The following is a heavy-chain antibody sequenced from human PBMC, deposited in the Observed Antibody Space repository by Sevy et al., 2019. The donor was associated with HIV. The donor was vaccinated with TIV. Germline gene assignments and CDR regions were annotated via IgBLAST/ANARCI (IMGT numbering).Heavy chain of an antibody. D-gene: IGHD2-15*01. Sequence: SETLSLTCTVSGGSISSSSYYWGWIRQPPGKGLEWIGSVFYSGNTYHNPSLKSRVTISVDTSKNQFSLKLSSVTAADTAVYYCARHSGYCSGGSYYRWGHSYYGMDVWGQGTTVTVSS. V-gene: IGHV4-39*01. CDR2: VFYSGNT. CDR1: GGSISSSSYY. CDR3: ARHSGYCSGGSYYRWGHSYYGMDV. J-gene: IGHJ6*02.